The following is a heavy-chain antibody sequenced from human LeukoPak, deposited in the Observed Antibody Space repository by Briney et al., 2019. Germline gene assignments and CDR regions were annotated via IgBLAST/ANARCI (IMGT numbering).Heavy chain of an antibody. Sequence: GRSLRLSCAASGFTFSSYAMHWVRQAPGKGLEWVAVISYDGSNKYYADSAKGRFTISRDNSKNTLYLQMNSLRAEDTAVYYCARDKTFQYYFDYWGQGTLVTVSS. J-gene: IGHJ4*02. CDR1: GFTFSSYA. V-gene: IGHV3-30-3*01. CDR2: ISYDGSNK. CDR3: ARDKTFQYYFDY.